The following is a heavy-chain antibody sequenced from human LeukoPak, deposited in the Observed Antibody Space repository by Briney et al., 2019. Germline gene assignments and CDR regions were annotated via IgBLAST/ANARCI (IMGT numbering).Heavy chain of an antibody. V-gene: IGHV3-74*01. CDR2: TNGDGKTT. J-gene: IGHJ4*02. Sequence: PGGSLRLSCAASGFTFSSYWMRWVRQAPGKGLVWVSRTNGDGKTTNYADSVKGRFTISRDNSKNTLYLQMNSLRAEDTAVYYCARGGWELSYWGQGTLATVSS. D-gene: IGHD1-26*01. CDR3: ARGGWELSY. CDR1: GFTFSSYW.